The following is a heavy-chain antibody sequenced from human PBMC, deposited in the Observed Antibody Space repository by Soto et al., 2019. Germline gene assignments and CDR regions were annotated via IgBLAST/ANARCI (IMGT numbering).Heavy chain of an antibody. V-gene: IGHV4-59*02. CDR3: ARGRDY. CDR1: GGSVSNSY. CDR2: VYYSGST. Sequence: KTSETLSLTCTVSGGSVSNSYWGWIRQPPGKGLEWVAYVYYSGSTNYNPSLGSRVTISVDKSKNQFSLKMTSVTGADTAVYYCARGRDYWGQGTLVTVSS. J-gene: IGHJ4*02.